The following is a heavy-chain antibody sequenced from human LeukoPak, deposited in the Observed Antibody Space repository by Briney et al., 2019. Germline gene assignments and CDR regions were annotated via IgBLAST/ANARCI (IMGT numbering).Heavy chain of an antibody. CDR2: IIPILGIA. CDR3: ARETTYYYDSSGYSGYYFDY. Sequence: SVKVSCKASGGTFSSYAISWVRQAPGQGLEWMGRIIPILGIANYAQKFQGRVTITADKSTSTAYMELSSLRSEDTAVYYCARETTYYYDSSGYSGYYFDYWGQGTLVTASS. J-gene: IGHJ4*02. V-gene: IGHV1-69*04. CDR1: GGTFSSYA. D-gene: IGHD3-22*01.